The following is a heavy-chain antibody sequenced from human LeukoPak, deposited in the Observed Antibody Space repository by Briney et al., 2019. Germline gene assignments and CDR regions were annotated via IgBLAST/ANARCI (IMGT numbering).Heavy chain of an antibody. CDR2: INSDGRTT. J-gene: IGHJ4*02. CDR3: ARGPNVGNTYFFDS. Sequence: PGGSLRLSCAASGLTFSGHWMHWVRQAPGKGLVWVSRINSDGRTTNYEDSVKGRFTISRDNAKNTLYLQMNSLRAEDTGVYYCARGPNVGNTYFFDSWGQGTLVTVPS. D-gene: IGHD4-23*01. CDR1: GLTFSGHW. V-gene: IGHV3-74*01.